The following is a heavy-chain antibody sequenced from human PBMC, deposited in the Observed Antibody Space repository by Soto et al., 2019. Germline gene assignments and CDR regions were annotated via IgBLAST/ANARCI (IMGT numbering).Heavy chain of an antibody. J-gene: IGHJ4*02. CDR2: ISWDGGST. CDR1: GFTFDDYA. D-gene: IGHD6-13*01. Sequence: GGSLRLSCAASGFTFDDYAMHWVRQAPGKGLEWVSLISWDGGSTYYADSVKGRVTISRDNSKNSLYLQMNSLRAEDTALSYCAKDVRSYSSSWYYFDYWGQGTLVTVSS. CDR3: AKDVRSYSSSWYYFDY. V-gene: IGHV3-43D*03.